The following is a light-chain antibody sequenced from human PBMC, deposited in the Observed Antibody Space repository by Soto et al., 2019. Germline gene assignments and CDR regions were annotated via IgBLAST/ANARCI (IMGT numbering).Light chain of an antibody. Sequence: QSVLTQPASVSGSPGQWIAISCTGTSSDVGAYDYVSWYQQHPNKAPKLIIYEVSNRPSGVSNRFSGSKSVNTATLTISGLQAEDEADSYCSSYTSGSTRVFGTGTKVTVL. J-gene: IGLJ1*01. CDR3: SSYTSGSTRV. CDR2: EVS. V-gene: IGLV2-14*03. CDR1: SSDVGAYDY.